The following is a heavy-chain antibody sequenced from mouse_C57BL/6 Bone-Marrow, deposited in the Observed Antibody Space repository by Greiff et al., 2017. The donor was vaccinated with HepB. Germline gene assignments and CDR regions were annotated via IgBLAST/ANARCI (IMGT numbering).Heavy chain of an antibody. CDR2: IYPGSGST. D-gene: IGHD1-1*01. CDR3: ARNGILPTVVAPYAMDY. CDR1: GYTFTSYW. V-gene: IGHV1-55*01. Sequence: VQLQQPGAEPVKPGASVKMSCKASGYTFTSYWITWVKQRPGQGLEWIGDIYPGSGSTNYNEKFKSKATLTVDTSSSTAYMQLSSLTSEDSAVYYCARNGILPTVVAPYAMDYWGQGTSVTVSS. J-gene: IGHJ4*01.